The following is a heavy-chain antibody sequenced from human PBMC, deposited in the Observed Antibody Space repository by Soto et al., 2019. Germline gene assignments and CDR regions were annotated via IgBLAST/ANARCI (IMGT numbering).Heavy chain of an antibody. CDR3: ARIVGGSGWLEYLEFDY. V-gene: IGHV2-70*01. J-gene: IGHJ4*02. D-gene: IGHD6-19*01. CDR2: IDWDDDK. CDR1: GFSLSTSGMC. Sequence: SGPTLVNPTQTLTLTCTFSGFSLSTSGMCVSWIRQPPGKALEWLALIDWDDDKYYSTSLKTRLTISKDTSKNQVVLTMTNMDPVDTATYYCARIVGGSGWLEYLEFDYWGQGTLVTVSS.